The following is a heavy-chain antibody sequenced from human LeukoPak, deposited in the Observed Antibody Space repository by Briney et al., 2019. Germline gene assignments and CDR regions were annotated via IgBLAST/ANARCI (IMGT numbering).Heavy chain of an antibody. CDR2: INPNSGGT. CDR3: ARGSSTSELDY. Sequence: GASVKVSCKASGYTFTGYYMHWVRQAPGQGLEWMGWINPNSGGTSYAQKFQGRVTMTRDTSISTAYMELSRLRSDDTAVYYCARGSSTSELDYWGQGTLVTVSS. CDR1: GYTFTGYY. D-gene: IGHD2-2*01. J-gene: IGHJ4*02. V-gene: IGHV1-2*02.